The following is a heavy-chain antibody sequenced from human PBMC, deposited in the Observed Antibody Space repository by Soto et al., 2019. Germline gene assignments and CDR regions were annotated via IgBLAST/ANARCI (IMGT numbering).Heavy chain of an antibody. CDR2: IYYSGET. V-gene: IGHV4-59*01. CDR1: GDSIRRYY. CDR3: ARDQGGEFLKGSGMDV. Sequence: QVQLQESGPGLVKPSETLSLTCTVSGDSIRRYYWSWIRLSPGKGLEWIGYIYYSGETNYNPSVKSRITISVDRTNNQFSMKLSSVTAADTAVYYCARDQGGEFLKGSGMDVWGQGTTVTVSS. J-gene: IGHJ6*02. D-gene: IGHD3-10*01.